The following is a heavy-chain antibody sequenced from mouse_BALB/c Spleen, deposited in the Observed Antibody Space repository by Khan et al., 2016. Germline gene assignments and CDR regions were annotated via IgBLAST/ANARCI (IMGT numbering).Heavy chain of an antibody. V-gene: IGHV3-8*02. CDR1: GDSITSGY. Sequence: VQLKESGPSLVKPSQTLSLTCSVTGDSITSGYWNWIRKFPGNKLEYMGYISYSGSTYYNPSLKSRISITRDTSKNQYYLQMNSVTTEDTATYYCARSYDYDVGAFDYWGQGTTLTVSS. D-gene: IGHD2-4*01. CDR3: ARSYDYDVGAFDY. CDR2: ISYSGST. J-gene: IGHJ2*01.